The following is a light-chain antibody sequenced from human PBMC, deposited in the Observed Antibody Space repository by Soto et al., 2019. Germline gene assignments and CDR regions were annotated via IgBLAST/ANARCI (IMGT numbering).Light chain of an antibody. V-gene: IGKV3-11*01. J-gene: IGKJ5*01. CDR1: QSDGSY. CDR2: ASS. CDR3: QQRSNWYT. Sequence: EIVLTQSPDTLSLSPGEGATLSCRASQSDGSYLAWYQQKPGQAPRLLIYASSNRATGIPARFSGSGSGIDFTLTISSLEPEDFAVYYCQQRSNWYTFGQGTRLEI.